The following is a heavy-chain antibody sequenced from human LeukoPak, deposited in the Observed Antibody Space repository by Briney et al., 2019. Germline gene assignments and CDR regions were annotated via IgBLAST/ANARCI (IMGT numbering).Heavy chain of an antibody. CDR1: GFTFSCYS. CDR2: ISGSGGST. Sequence: PGGSLRLSCAASGFTFSCYSMSWVRQAPGKGLEWVSAISGSGGSTYYADSVKGRFTISRDNSKNTLYLQMNSLRAEDTAVYYCAKDPLLWFGELSTMDVWGKGTTVTISS. CDR3: AKDPLLWFGELSTMDV. J-gene: IGHJ6*03. D-gene: IGHD3-10*01. V-gene: IGHV3-23*01.